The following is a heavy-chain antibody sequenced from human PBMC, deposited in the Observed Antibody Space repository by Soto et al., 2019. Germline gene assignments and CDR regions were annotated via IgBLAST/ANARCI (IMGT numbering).Heavy chain of an antibody. CDR3: TRRASSSFYHFDF. CDR2: IDPSDSYV. V-gene: IGHV5-10-1*01. Sequence: GESLKISCHASGYSFTAYWITWVRQMPGKGLEWMATIDPSDSYVDYSPSFRGHVTFSVDRSITTVYLQWNSLKASDSAMYFCTRRASSSFYHFDFWGQGALVTVSS. D-gene: IGHD2-2*01. CDR1: GYSFTAYW. J-gene: IGHJ4*02.